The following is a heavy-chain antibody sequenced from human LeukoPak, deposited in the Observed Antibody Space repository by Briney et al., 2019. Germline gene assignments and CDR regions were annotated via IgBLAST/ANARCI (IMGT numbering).Heavy chain of an antibody. CDR3: ARVTGYMIEDYFDY. CDR1: GGSISNYY. Sequence: SETLSLTCTVSGGSISNYYWTWIRQPPGKGLEWIGFISYSGNTNYNPSLKSRVTISLDTSKNQFSLKLISVTAADTAVYYCARVTGYMIEDYFDYWGRGTLVTVSS. V-gene: IGHV4-59*01. D-gene: IGHD3-22*01. CDR2: ISYSGNT. J-gene: IGHJ4*02.